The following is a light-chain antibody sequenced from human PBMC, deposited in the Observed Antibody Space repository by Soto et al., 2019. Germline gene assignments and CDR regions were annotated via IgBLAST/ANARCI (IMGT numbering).Light chain of an antibody. J-gene: IGLJ2*01. Sequence: QSALTQPPSASGSPGQSVTISCTGTSSDVGGSNYVSWYQQHPGKAPKLMIFEVSKRPSGVPDRFSGSKSGNTASLTVSGLQAEDDAEYYCSSYAGEKKFVLFGGGTKLTVL. CDR3: SSYAGEKKFVL. CDR1: SSDVGGSNY. V-gene: IGLV2-8*01. CDR2: EVS.